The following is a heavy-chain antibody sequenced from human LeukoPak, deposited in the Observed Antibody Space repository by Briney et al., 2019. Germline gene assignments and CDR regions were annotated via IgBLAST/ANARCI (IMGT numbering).Heavy chain of an antibody. CDR1: GGSISSYY. D-gene: IGHD3-10*01. J-gene: IGHJ5*02. V-gene: IGHV4-59*01. CDR3: ARGPKIADYGSGSYYSPHWFDP. Sequence: SETLSLTCTVSGGSISSYYWSWIRQPPGKGLEWIGYIYYSGSANYNPSLKSRVTISVDTSKNQFSLKLSSVTAADTAVYYCARGPKIADYGSGSYYSPHWFDPWGQGTLVTVSS. CDR2: IYYSGSA.